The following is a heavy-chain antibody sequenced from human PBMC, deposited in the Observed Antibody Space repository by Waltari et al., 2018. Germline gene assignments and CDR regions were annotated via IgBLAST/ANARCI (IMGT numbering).Heavy chain of an antibody. J-gene: IGHJ3*01. Sequence: EEQLVESGGGSVQPGGSLRPSCAASGFPFGPYWLHCVRQAPGKGLVWVSHINGDGTTTKYADSVKGRFTISRDNTKNTLYLEINSLRAEDTAVYYCTRDRGLPDAFNLWGQGTMVTVSS. CDR3: TRDRGLPDAFNL. CDR2: INGDGTTT. V-gene: IGHV3-74*01. CDR1: GFPFGPYW.